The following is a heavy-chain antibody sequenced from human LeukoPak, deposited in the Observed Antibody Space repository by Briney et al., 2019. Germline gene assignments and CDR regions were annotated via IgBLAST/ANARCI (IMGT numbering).Heavy chain of an antibody. Sequence: ASVKVSCKASGYTFTSYDINWVRQATGQGLEWMGWMNPNSGNTGYAQKFQGRVTMTRNTSISTAYMELSSLRSEDTAVYYCASWGGGKVGAPRFGFDIWGQGTMVTVSS. J-gene: IGHJ3*02. D-gene: IGHD1-26*01. CDR2: MNPNSGNT. CDR3: ASWGGGKVGAPRFGFDI. V-gene: IGHV1-8*02. CDR1: GYTFTSYD.